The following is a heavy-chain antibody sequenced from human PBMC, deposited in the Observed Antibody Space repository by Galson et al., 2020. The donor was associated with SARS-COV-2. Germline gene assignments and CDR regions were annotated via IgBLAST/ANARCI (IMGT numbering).Heavy chain of an antibody. D-gene: IGHD2-8*01. CDR3: ARHTADCSKGICYADYYHGMDV. CDR2: VFPGDSET. Sequence: GESLKISCQASGYRFTSYWIGWVRQMPGKGLEWMGIVFPGDSETRYSPSFQGQVTISADKSISTAYLQWSSLKASDTAMYYCARHTADCSKGICYADYYHGMDVWGQGTAVTVS. J-gene: IGHJ6*02. CDR1: GYRFTSYW. V-gene: IGHV5-51*01.